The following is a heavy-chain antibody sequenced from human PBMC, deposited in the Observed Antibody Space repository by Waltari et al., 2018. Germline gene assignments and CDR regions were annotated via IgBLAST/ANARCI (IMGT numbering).Heavy chain of an antibody. D-gene: IGHD2-15*01. V-gene: IGHV4-4*02. CDR1: GDSMSDHAC. J-gene: IGHJ4*02. Sequence: HLEELGPGLVRPSGTLSLICAVSGDSMSDHACWSWVRQAPGKGLEWIGQVRGDRRTNYNPSFASRVTVALDTSSAQFSLKVTSATAADTAVYYCARDRGRGLYLDSWGQGILVTVTP. CDR2: VRGDRRT. CDR3: ARDRGRGLYLDS.